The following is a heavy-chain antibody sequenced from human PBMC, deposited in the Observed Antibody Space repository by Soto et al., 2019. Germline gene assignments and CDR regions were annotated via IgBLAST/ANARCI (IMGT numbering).Heavy chain of an antibody. CDR2: IYANGNA. Sequence: VQLVESGGGLVKPGGSLRLSCAASGFTFSNAWMSWVRQAPGKGLEWIGRIYANGNANYNPSLKSRVTMSADTSKNQFSLRLRSVTAADTAVYYCARGLRDGYYGMDVWGPGATVTVSS. D-gene: IGHD6-25*01. CDR1: GFTFSNAW. J-gene: IGHJ6*02. CDR3: ARGLRDGYYGMDV. V-gene: IGHV4-4*07.